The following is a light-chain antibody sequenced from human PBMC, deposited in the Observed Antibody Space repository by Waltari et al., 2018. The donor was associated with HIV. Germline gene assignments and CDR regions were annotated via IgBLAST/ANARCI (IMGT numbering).Light chain of an antibody. V-gene: IGLV3-25*03. CDR1: DLPNEY. CDR3: QSTDSSGAFV. J-gene: IGLJ1*01. CDR2: TDI. Sequence: YELTQPHSVTVSPGQTARITCSGDDLPNEYTYWYQQKPGQAPLLVIHTDIERPSGIPERFSGTSSGTTVTLTISGVQAEDEADYYCQSTDSSGAFVFGTGTRVTVL.